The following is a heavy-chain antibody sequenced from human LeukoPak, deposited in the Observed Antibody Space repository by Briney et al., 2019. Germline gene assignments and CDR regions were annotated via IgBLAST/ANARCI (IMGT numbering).Heavy chain of an antibody. Sequence: ASVKVSCKASGYTFTGYYMHWGRQAPGQGLGWMGWINPNSGGTNYAQKFQGRVTMTRDTSISTAYMELSRLRSDDMAVYYCARDNLGIDYWGQGTLVTVSS. D-gene: IGHD2-21*01. CDR1: GYTFTGYY. J-gene: IGHJ4*02. CDR3: ARDNLGIDY. V-gene: IGHV1-2*02. CDR2: INPNSGGT.